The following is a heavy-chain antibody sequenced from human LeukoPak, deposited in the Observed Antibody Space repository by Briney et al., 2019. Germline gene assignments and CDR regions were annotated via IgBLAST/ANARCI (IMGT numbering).Heavy chain of an antibody. CDR1: GGSISSHY. D-gene: IGHD1-1*01. J-gene: IGHJ5*02. CDR2: IYYSGST. CDR3: ARSPSTTGTTGWFDP. V-gene: IGHV4-59*11. Sequence: SETLSLTCTVSGGSISSHYWSWIRQPPGKGLEWIGYIYYSGSTNYNPSLKSRVTISVDTSKNQFSLKLSSVTAADTAVYYCARSPSTTGTTGWFDPWGQGTLATVSS.